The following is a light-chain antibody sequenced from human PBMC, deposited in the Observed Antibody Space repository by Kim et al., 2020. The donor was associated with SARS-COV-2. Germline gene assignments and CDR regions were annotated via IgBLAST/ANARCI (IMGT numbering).Light chain of an antibody. J-gene: IGKJ3*01. CDR2: AAS. V-gene: IGKV1-39*01. Sequence: DIQMTQSPSSLSASVGDRVTITCRTSQSISSHLNWYHQKPGRAPKLLISAASTLQGGVPSRFSGSGSETDFTLTISSLQPEEFATYFCQQSYISPFTFGPGTKVDIK. CDR1: QSISSH. CDR3: QQSYISPFT.